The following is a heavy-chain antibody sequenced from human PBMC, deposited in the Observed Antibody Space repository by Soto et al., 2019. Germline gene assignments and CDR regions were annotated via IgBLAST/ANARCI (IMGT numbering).Heavy chain of an antibody. J-gene: IGHJ5*02. CDR3: ARGLEDCHAGSGPRLMGLAR. CDR2: ISISGNT. D-gene: IGHD3-3*01. CDR1: GGSISSDF. Sequence: QVQLQESGPGLVKPSETLSLTCTVSGGSISSDFWSWIRQPPGKGLEWIGYISISGNTDYSPSLKTRAIISGNTSIRHFTRKLGSVKTPGTAVYFCARGLEDCHAGSGPRLMGLARWGQGTLVTGSS. V-gene: IGHV4-59*01.